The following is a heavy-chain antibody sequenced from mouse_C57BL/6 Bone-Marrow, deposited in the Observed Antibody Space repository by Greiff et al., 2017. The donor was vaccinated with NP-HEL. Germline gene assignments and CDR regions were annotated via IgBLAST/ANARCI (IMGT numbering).Heavy chain of an antibody. D-gene: IGHD1-1*01. CDR1: GYTFTDYY. CDR2: INPYNGGT. J-gene: IGHJ3*01. Sequence: EVQLQQSGPVLVKPGASVKMSCKASGYTFTDYYMNWVKQSHGKSLEWIGVINPYNGGTSYNQKFKGKATLTVDKSSSTAYMELNSLTSEDSAVYYCARRTVVAPGFAYWGQGTLVTVSA. CDR3: ARRTVVAPGFAY. V-gene: IGHV1-19*01.